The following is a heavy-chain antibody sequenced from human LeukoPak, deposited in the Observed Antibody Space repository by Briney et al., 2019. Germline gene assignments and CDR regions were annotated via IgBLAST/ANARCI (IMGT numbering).Heavy chain of an antibody. CDR2: VYYLGNT. CDR1: GGSISKYY. D-gene: IGHD4-11*01. J-gene: IGHJ2*01. V-gene: IGHV4-59*12. CDR3: ARVSYISNPEYWYFDL. Sequence: SETLSLTCTVSGGSISKYYWSWIRHTPGEGLEWIGYVYYLGNTDYNPSLLSRVTIYVDTSKIQSSLKLSSVAAADTAVYYCARVSYISNPEYWYFDLRGRGTLVTVSS.